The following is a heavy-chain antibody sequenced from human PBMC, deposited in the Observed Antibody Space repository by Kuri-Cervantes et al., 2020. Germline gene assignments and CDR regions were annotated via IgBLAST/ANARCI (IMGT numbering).Heavy chain of an antibody. CDR3: ARAKGYYVGIGYFDY. D-gene: IGHD1-26*01. V-gene: IGHV3-11*04. CDR2: ISSSSNTI. J-gene: IGHJ4*02. CDR1: GFTFSDYY. Sequence: GESLKISCAASGFTFSDYYMNWIRQAPGKGLEWVSYISSSSNTIYYADSVKGRFTVSRDNAKNSLYLQMNSLRAEDTAVYYCARAKGYYVGIGYFDYWGQGTLVTVSS.